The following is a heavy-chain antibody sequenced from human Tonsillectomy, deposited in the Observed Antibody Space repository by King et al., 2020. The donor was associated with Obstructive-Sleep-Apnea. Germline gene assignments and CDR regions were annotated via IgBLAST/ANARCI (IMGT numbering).Heavy chain of an antibody. CDR2: INHSGST. J-gene: IGHJ4*02. V-gene: IGHV4-34*01. CDR1: GGSFSGYY. D-gene: IGHD2-15*01. Sequence: VKLPQWGAGLLKPSETLSLTCAVYGGSFSGYYWSWIRQPPGKGLEWIGEINHSGSTNYNPSLTSRVTISVDTSKNQFSLKLSSVTAADTAVYYCARGRYCSGGSCSVAFDYWGQGTLVTVSS. CDR3: ARGRYCSGGSCSVAFDY.